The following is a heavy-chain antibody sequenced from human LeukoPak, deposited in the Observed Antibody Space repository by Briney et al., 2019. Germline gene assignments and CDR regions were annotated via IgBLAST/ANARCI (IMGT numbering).Heavy chain of an antibody. CDR2: ISGSGGST. CDR3: AKDGIVVVVAATPDY. Sequence: PGGSLRLSCAASGFTFSSYAMSWVRQAPGEGLEWVSAISGSGGSTYYADSVKGRFTISRDNSKNTLYLQMNSLRAEDTAVYYCAKDGIVVVVAATPDYWGQGTLVTVSS. CDR1: GFTFSSYA. J-gene: IGHJ4*02. D-gene: IGHD2-15*01. V-gene: IGHV3-23*01.